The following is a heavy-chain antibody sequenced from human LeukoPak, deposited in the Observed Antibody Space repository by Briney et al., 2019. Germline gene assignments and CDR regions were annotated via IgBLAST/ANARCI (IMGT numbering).Heavy chain of an antibody. CDR2: IKPDGSDK. D-gene: IGHD5-24*01. J-gene: IGHJ3*02. CDR3: ATISAQTFDI. CDR1: GFSFRSHW. Sequence: GGSLRLSCVGAGFSFRSHWVNWVRQSPGKGLEWVANIKPDGSDKYYVDSARGRFTVSRDNAKNSAFLQMNSLRAEDTAIYYCATISAQTFDIWGQGTLVSVSS. V-gene: IGHV3-7*01.